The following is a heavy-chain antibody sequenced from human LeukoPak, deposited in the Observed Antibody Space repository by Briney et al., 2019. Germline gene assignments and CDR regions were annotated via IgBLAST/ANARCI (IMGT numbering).Heavy chain of an antibody. D-gene: IGHD6-25*01. Sequence: KSSETLSLTCTVSGDSISTYYWSWIRQPPGKGLEWIGYMYYSGSTNYNPSLKSRVTISVDTSKNQFSLKLRFVTAADTAVYYCARTYSSGAFDIWGQGTMVTVSS. CDR1: GDSISTYY. CDR3: ARTYSSGAFDI. V-gene: IGHV4-59*08. J-gene: IGHJ3*02. CDR2: MYYSGST.